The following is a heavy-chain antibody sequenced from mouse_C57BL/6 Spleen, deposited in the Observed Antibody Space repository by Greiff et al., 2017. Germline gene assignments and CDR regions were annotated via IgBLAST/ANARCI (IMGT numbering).Heavy chain of an antibody. Sequence: QVQLKQPGAELVRPGSSVKLSCKASGYTFTSYWMHWVKQRPIQGLEWIGNIDPSDSETHYNQKFKDKATLTVDKSSSTAYMQLSSLTSEDSAVYYCARGGFYYYGSYYFDYWGQGTTLTVSS. CDR1: GYTFTSYW. CDR2: IDPSDSET. D-gene: IGHD1-1*01. J-gene: IGHJ2*01. CDR3: ARGGFYYYGSYYFDY. V-gene: IGHV1-52*01.